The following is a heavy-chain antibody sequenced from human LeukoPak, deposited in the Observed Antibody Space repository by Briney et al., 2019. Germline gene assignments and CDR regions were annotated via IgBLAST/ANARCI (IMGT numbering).Heavy chain of an antibody. J-gene: IGHJ6*03. D-gene: IGHD6-13*01. CDR1: GGSISSGSYY. V-gene: IGHV4-61*02. CDR3: ARDRARVAAAGTYYYYYMDV. CDR2: IYTSGST. Sequence: SQTLSLTCTVSGGSISSGSYYWRWIRQPAGKGLEWIGRIYTSGSTNYNPSLKSRVTISVDTSKNQFSLKLSSVTAADTAVYYCARDRARVAAAGTYYYYYMDVWGKGTTVTVSS.